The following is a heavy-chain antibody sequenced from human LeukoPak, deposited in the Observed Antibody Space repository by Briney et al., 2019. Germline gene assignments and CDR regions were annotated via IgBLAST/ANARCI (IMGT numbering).Heavy chain of an antibody. J-gene: IGHJ4*02. CDR1: GYTFTSYD. CDR2: MNPNSGNT. Sequence: ASVKVSCKASGYTFTSYDINWVRQATGQGLEWMGWMNPNSGNTGYAQKFQGRVTMTRNTSISTAYMELSSLRSEGTAVYYCARARGAAPATVETYDYWGQGTLVTVSS. CDR3: ARARGAAPATVETYDY. D-gene: IGHD4-23*01. V-gene: IGHV1-8*01.